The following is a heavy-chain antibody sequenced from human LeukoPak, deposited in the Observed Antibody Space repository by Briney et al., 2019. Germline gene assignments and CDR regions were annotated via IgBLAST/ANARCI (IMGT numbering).Heavy chain of an antibody. CDR3: ARLTSGHFDY. V-gene: IGHV4-39*01. J-gene: IGHJ4*02. CDR1: GGSISRSSYY. Sequence: SETLSLTCTVSGGSISRSSYYWGWIRQPPGKGLEWIAAIYYSGSTYYNPSLKSRVTISADTSKNQFSLKLSSVTAADTAVYYCARLTSGHFDYWGQGTLVTVSS. D-gene: IGHD3-10*01. CDR2: IYYSGST.